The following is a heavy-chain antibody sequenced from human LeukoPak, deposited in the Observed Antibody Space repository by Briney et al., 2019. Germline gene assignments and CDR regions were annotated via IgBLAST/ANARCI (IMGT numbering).Heavy chain of an antibody. V-gene: IGHV3-7*03. J-gene: IGHJ4*02. CDR3: ARARKSSNWEY. CDR1: GFTFSSDW. Sequence: GGSLRLSCAASGFTFSSDWMTWVRQAPGKGLEWVANIKEDGSIKFYGDSVKGRFTISRDNAKNSLYLQMNSLRAEDTAVYYCARARKSSNWEYWGQGTLVTVSS. D-gene: IGHD6-13*01. CDR2: IKEDGSIK.